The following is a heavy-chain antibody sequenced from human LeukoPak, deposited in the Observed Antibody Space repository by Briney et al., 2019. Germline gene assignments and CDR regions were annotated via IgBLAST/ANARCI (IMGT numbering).Heavy chain of an antibody. CDR3: AKDNYYYGSGSFYAFDI. J-gene: IGHJ3*02. Sequence: GGSLRLSCVASGITFSSYSMNWVRQAPGKGLEWVSYISSFSGTINYADSVKGRFTISRDNAKNTLYLQMNSLRAEDTAVYYCAKDNYYYGSGSFYAFDIWGQGTMVTVSS. D-gene: IGHD3-10*01. CDR2: ISSFSGTI. CDR1: GITFSSYS. V-gene: IGHV3-48*01.